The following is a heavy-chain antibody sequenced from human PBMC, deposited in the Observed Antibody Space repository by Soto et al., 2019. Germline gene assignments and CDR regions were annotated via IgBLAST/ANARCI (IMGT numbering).Heavy chain of an antibody. CDR1: GGSISGDYY. CDR2: IYYSGSS. D-gene: IGHD3-16*01. V-gene: IGHV4-30-4*08. Sequence: SETRSLTGSVSGGSISGDYYWSWIRQSPGKGLEWIGYIYYSGSSYSNLALQSRLSMSLDTSKNQFSLKLRSVPAADTALYYCSRGGGPWPGYFYSCGQGGLVAVSS. CDR3: SRGGGPWPGYFYS. J-gene: IGHJ4*02.